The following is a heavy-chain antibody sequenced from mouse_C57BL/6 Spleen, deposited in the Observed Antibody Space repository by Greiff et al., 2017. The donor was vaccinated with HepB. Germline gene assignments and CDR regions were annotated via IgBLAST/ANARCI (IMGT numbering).Heavy chain of an antibody. Sequence: EVQLQQSGAELVKPGASVKLSCTASGFNIKDYYMHWVKQRTEQGLEWIGRIDPEAGETKYAPKFQGKATITADTSSNTAYLQLSSLTSEDTAVYYCALIYDGYWAIDYWGQGTTLTVSS. D-gene: IGHD2-3*01. V-gene: IGHV14-2*01. CDR2: IDPEAGET. CDR3: ALIYDGYWAIDY. J-gene: IGHJ2*01. CDR1: GFNIKDYY.